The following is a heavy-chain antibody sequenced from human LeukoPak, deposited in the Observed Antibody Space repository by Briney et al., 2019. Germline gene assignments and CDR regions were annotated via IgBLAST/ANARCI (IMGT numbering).Heavy chain of an antibody. D-gene: IGHD1-26*01. CDR3: ARGHIVGATSQIDY. V-gene: IGHV4-59*01. Sequence: SETLSLTCAVYGGSISSYYWSWIRQPPGKGLEWIGYIYYSGSTNYNPSLKSRVTISVDTSKNQFSLKLSSVTAADTAVYYCARGHIVGATSQIDYWGQGTLVTVSS. CDR1: GGSISSYY. CDR2: IYYSGST. J-gene: IGHJ4*02.